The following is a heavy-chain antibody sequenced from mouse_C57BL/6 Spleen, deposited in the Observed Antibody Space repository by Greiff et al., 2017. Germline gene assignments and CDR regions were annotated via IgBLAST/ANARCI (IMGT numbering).Heavy chain of an antibody. D-gene: IGHD2-1*01. CDR1: GFTFSDYG. J-gene: IGHJ2*01. CDR3: ARRGGNYGEYYFDY. Sequence: EVQRVESGGGLVQPGGSLKLSCAASGFTFSDYGMAWVRQAPRKGPEWVAFISNLAYSIYYADTVTGRFTISRENAKNTLYLEMSSLRSEDTAMYYCARRGGNYGEYYFDYWGQGTTLTVSS. V-gene: IGHV5-15*01. CDR2: ISNLAYSI.